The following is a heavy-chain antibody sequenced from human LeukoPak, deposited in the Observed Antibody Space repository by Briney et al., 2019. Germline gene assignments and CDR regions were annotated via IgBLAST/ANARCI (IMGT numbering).Heavy chain of an antibody. J-gene: IGHJ6*03. Sequence: PGGSLRLSCAASGFTFSSYAMSWVRQAPGKGLEWASAISGSGGSTYYADSVKGRFTISRDNSKNTLYLQMNSLRAEDTAVYYCAKGSSVGTIFGVADSVHYYYYMDVWGKGTTVTVSS. CDR1: GFTFSSYA. CDR2: ISGSGGST. V-gene: IGHV3-23*01. D-gene: IGHD3-3*01. CDR3: AKGSSVGTIFGVADSVHYYYYMDV.